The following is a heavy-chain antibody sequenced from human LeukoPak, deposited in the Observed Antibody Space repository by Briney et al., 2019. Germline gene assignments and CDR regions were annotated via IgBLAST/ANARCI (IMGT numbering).Heavy chain of an antibody. J-gene: IGHJ5*02. Sequence: SETLSLTCTVSGGSISSGGYYWSWIRQPPGKGLEWIGYIYHSGSTYYNPSLKSRVTISVDRSKNQFSLKLSSVTAADTAVYYCARGYIVVVPAAPTESWFDPWGQGTLVTVSS. CDR3: ARGYIVVVPAAPTESWFDP. V-gene: IGHV4-30-2*01. CDR1: GGSISSGGYY. CDR2: IYHSGST. D-gene: IGHD2-2*01.